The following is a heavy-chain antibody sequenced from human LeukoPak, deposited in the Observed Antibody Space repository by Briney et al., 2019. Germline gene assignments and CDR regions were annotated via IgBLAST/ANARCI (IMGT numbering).Heavy chain of an antibody. CDR2: IYYSGRT. Sequence: PSETLSLTCTVSGGSISSYYWSWIRQPPGKGLEWIGYIYYSGRTNYNPSLKSRVTISVDTSKNQFSLKLSSVTAADTAVYYCARDKGSGMGYYYMDVWGKGTTVTVSS. V-gene: IGHV4-59*01. J-gene: IGHJ6*03. D-gene: IGHD3-10*01. CDR3: ARDKGSGMGYYYMDV. CDR1: GGSISSYY.